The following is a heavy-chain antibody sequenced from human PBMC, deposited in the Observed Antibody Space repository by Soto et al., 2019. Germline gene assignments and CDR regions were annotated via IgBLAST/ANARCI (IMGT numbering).Heavy chain of an antibody. J-gene: IGHJ4*02. CDR1: GFTFSSYG. V-gene: IGHV3-33*01. CDR3: ARGVVVVAATIFDY. Sequence: QVQLVESGGGVAQPGRSLRLSCAASGFTFSSYGMHWVRQAPGKGLEWVAVIWYDGSNKYYADSVKGRFTISRDNSKNTLYLQMNSLRAEDTAVYYCARGVVVVAATIFDYWGQGTLVTVSS. CDR2: IWYDGSNK. D-gene: IGHD2-15*01.